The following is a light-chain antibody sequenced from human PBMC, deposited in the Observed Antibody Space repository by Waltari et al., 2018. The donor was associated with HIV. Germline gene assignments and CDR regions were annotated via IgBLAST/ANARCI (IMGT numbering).Light chain of an antibody. CDR1: QSVGSN. V-gene: IGKV3-15*01. CDR3: QQYINWPPWS. J-gene: IGKJ1*01. Sequence: EIVMTQSPATLSVSPGERVTLSCRASQSVGSNLAWYQQKPGRAPSLLVYSASTRATGIPARFSGSGSGTEFTLTISSLQSEDFAVYYCQQYINWPPWSFGQGPRWRSN. CDR2: SAS.